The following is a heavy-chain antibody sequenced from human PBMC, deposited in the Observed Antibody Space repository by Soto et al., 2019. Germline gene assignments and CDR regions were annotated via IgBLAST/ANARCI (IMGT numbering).Heavy chain of an antibody. Sequence: GGALRLSCAASGFTFSSYAMSWVRQAPGKGLEWVSAISGSSRSTYSADSVKGRFTISRDNSKNTLYLQMNSLRAEDTALYYCARTDYYFDYWGQGTLVTVSS. J-gene: IGHJ4*02. V-gene: IGHV3-23*01. CDR2: ISGSSRST. CDR3: ARTDYYFDY. CDR1: GFTFSSYA. D-gene: IGHD1-1*01.